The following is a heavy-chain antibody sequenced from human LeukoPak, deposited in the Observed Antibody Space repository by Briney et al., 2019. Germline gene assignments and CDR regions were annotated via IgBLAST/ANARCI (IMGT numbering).Heavy chain of an antibody. CDR1: GGSFSGYY. CDR2: IYTTGTT. Sequence: ASETLSLTCAVYGGSFSGYYWTWFRQPAGKGLEWIGHIYTTGTTNYNPSLKSRVTMSIDTSKNQFSLNLRSVTAADTAVYYCAKVAKYYYGSETYFFFDHWGQGTLVTVSS. CDR3: AKVAKYYYGSETYFFFDH. V-gene: IGHV4-59*10. D-gene: IGHD3-10*01. J-gene: IGHJ4*02.